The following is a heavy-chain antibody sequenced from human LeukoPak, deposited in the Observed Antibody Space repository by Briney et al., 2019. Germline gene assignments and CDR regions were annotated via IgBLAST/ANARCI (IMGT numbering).Heavy chain of an antibody. D-gene: IGHD1-26*01. Sequence: SETLSLTCTVSGGSISSGGYYWSWIRQHPGKGLEWIGYIYYSGSTYYNPSLKSRVTISVDTSKNQFSLKLSSVTAADTAVYYCARSSGSYYYSDYWGQGTLVTVSS. CDR1: GGSISSGGYY. J-gene: IGHJ4*02. V-gene: IGHV4-31*03. CDR2: IYYSGST. CDR3: ARSSGSYYYSDY.